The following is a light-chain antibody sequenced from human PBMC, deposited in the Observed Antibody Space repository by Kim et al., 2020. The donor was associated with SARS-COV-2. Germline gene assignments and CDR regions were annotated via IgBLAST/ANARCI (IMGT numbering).Light chain of an antibody. CDR1: NLGNKY. J-gene: IGLJ2*01. CDR2: QDT. V-gene: IGLV3-1*01. Sequence: SYELTQPPSVSVSPGQTARIPCSGNNLGNKYTSWYQQRPGQSPVLVIYQDTKRPSGIPERFSGSNPGTTATLPISGTQAMDEADYYCQAWGSDKMVFGGG. CDR3: QAWGSDKMV.